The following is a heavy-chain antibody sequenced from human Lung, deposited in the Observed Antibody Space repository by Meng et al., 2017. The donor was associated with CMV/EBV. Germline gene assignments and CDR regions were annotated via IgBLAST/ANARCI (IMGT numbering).Heavy chain of an antibody. Sequence: QVQLVQSGAGVKKPGASVKVSCKASGYTFSTYTINWVRQAHGRGLEWMGWISTNTGTPTYTQGFTGRFVFSLDTSVSTAYLQICSLKAEDTAVYYCARGGNFDPWGQGTLVTVSS. CDR1: GYTFSTYT. CDR2: ISTNTGTP. J-gene: IGHJ5*02. V-gene: IGHV7-4-1*01. D-gene: IGHD2/OR15-2a*01. CDR3: ARGGNFDP.